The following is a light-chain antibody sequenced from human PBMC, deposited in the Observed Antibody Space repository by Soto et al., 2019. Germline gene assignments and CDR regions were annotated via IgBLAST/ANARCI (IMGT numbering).Light chain of an antibody. Sequence: EVALTQSPGTLSLSPGERATLSCRASQSGSSSYLAWYQQKAGQAPRLLIYGVSSRATGIPDRFSGSGSGTDFTLTISRLEPEDFAVYYCQQYGSSTWTFGQGTKVDIK. CDR2: GVS. CDR1: QSGSSSY. J-gene: IGKJ1*01. CDR3: QQYGSSTWT. V-gene: IGKV3-20*01.